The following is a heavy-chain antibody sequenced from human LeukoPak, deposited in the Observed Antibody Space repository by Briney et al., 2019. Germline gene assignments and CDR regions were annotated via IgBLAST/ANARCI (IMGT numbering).Heavy chain of an antibody. CDR2: MYYSGST. CDR3: ARDLSWVPTSDY. V-gene: IGHV4-39*02. CDR1: GGSISNSSYY. J-gene: IGHJ4*02. Sequence: SEALSLTCTVSGGSISNSSYYWGWIRQPPGKGLEWIGNMYYSGSTYYNPSLKSRVTISADTSKNQFSLKLSSVTAADTAVYYCARDLSWVPTSDYWGQGTLVTVSS. D-gene: IGHD4/OR15-4a*01.